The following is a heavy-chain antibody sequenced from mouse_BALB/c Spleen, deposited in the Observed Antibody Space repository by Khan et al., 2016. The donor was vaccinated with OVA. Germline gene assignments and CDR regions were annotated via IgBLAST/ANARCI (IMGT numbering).Heavy chain of an antibody. CDR3: EGTSYYGNYYFDY. CDR1: GDSITSGY. V-gene: IGHV3-8*02. Sequence: EVQLQESGPSLVKPSQTLSLTCSVTGDSITSGYWNWIRKFPGNTLEYMGYISYSGSTYYNPSLKSRISLTRDTSKYQHYLQLNSMTTEDSATYYCEGTSYYGNYYFDYWGQGTTLTVSS. CDR2: ISYSGST. J-gene: IGHJ2*01. D-gene: IGHD2-10*01.